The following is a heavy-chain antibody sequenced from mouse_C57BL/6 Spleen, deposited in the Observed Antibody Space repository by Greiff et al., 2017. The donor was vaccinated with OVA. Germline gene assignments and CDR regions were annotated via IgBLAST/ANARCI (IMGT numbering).Heavy chain of an antibody. Sequence: QVQLQQPGAELVKPGASVKLSCKASGYTFTSYWMHWVKQRPGRGLEWIGRIDPTSGGTKYNEKFKGKATLTVDKPSSTAYMQLSSLTSEDSAVYYCARGITTVVGYFDVWGTGTTVTVSS. D-gene: IGHD1-1*01. V-gene: IGHV1-72*01. CDR1: GYTFTSYW. CDR3: ARGITTVVGYFDV. J-gene: IGHJ1*03. CDR2: IDPTSGGT.